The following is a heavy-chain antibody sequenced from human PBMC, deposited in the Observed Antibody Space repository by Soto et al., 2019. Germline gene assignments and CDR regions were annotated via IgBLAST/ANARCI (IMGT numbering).Heavy chain of an antibody. CDR3: AESNGKSRGALTATKYYYYGMDV. J-gene: IGHJ6*02. D-gene: IGHD3-10*01. Sequence: PGGSLRLSCAASGFTFSSYGMHWVRQAPGKGLEWVAVISYDGSNKYYADSVKGRFTISRDKSKNTLYLQMNSLRAEDTAVYYCAESNGKSRGALTATKYYYYGMDVWGQGTTVTVSS. V-gene: IGHV3-30*18. CDR2: ISYDGSNK. CDR1: GFTFSSYG.